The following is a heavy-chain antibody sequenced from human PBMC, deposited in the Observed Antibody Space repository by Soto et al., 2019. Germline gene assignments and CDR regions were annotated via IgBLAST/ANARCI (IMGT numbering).Heavy chain of an antibody. J-gene: IGHJ4*02. CDR3: ARSGYNWNPADY. D-gene: IGHD1-20*01. Sequence: GGLRLSCAASGFTFSTYSMNWVRQAPGKGLEWVSYISGSSTSSSTIYYADSVKGRFTISRDNAKNSLYLQMNSLRAEDTAVYYCARSGYNWNPADYWGQGTLVTVSS. V-gene: IGHV3-48*01. CDR1: GFTFSTYS. CDR2: ISGSSTSSSTI.